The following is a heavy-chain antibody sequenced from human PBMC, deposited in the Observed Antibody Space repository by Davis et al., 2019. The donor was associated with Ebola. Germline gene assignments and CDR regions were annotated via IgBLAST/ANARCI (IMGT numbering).Heavy chain of an antibody. D-gene: IGHD3-3*01. CDR1: GGSLRGYY. CDR3: ARRSFWSGYYTTTSRRSVYMDV. CDR2: INHIGRT. V-gene: IGHV4-34*01. Sequence: SETLSLTCAVYGGSLRGYYWSWIRQPPGKGLEWMGEINHIGRTNYNPSLKSRVTMSVDTSKNHFSLNVSSVTAADTALYYCARRSFWSGYYTTTSRRSVYMDVWGSGTTVTVSS. J-gene: IGHJ6*03.